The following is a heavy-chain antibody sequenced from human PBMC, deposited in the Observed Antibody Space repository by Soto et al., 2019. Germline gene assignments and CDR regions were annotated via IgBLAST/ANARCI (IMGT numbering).Heavy chain of an antibody. Sequence: ASVKVSCKASGYTFTNFGVTWVRRAPGQGLEWMGWISAYTDTPNYAQKFQGRVTMTVDTSTSTAYMDLRSLTSDDTAVYYCARVIPGVEAWFDPWGQGTLVTVSS. D-gene: IGHD2-2*01. CDR3: ARVIPGVEAWFDP. J-gene: IGHJ5*02. CDR1: GYTFTNFG. V-gene: IGHV1-18*01. CDR2: ISAYTDTP.